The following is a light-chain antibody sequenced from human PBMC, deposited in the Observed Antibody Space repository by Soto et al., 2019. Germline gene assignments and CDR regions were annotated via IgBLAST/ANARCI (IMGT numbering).Light chain of an antibody. CDR2: DAS. V-gene: IGKV3D-20*01. CDR1: QSVGSSY. Sequence: EVVMTQSPATLSVSPGDTATLSCRASQSVGSSYLAWYQQKPGLAPRLLIYDASSRATGIPDRFSGSGSGTDFTLTISRLEPEDFAVYYCQQYGSSPFGGGTKVDIK. J-gene: IGKJ4*01. CDR3: QQYGSSP.